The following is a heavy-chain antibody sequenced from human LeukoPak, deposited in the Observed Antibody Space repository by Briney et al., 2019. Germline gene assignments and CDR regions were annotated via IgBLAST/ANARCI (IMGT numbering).Heavy chain of an antibody. CDR2: IYPGDSDT. Sequence: GESLKISCEGSGYSFTSYWIGWVRQMPGKGLEWMGIIYPGDSDTRYSPSFQGQVTISADKSISTAYLQWSSLKASDTAMYYCARPAYCSSTSCYPQYFQHWGQGTLVTVSS. D-gene: IGHD2-2*01. J-gene: IGHJ1*01. CDR3: ARPAYCSSTSCYPQYFQH. CDR1: GYSFTSYW. V-gene: IGHV5-51*01.